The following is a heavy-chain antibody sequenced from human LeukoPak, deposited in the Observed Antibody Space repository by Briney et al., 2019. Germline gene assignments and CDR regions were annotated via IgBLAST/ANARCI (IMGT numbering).Heavy chain of an antibody. V-gene: IGHV1-2*02. Sequence: GASVKVSCKASGGTFSSYAISWVRQTPGQGLEWMGCVNPNSGDTNYAQKFQGSVTMTRDTSTSTVYMEMSRLRSDETAVYYCARASGSYWWFDSWGQGTLVTVSS. CDR2: VNPNSGDT. J-gene: IGHJ5*01. CDR1: GGTFSSYA. D-gene: IGHD1-26*01. CDR3: ARASGSYWWFDS.